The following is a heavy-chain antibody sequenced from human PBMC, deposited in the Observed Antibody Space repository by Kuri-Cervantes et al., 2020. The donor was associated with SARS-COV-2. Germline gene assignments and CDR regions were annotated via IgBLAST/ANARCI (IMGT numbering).Heavy chain of an antibody. CDR2: SFYSGST. D-gene: IGHD2-2*01. CDR3: ARATLVRYFDC. CDR1: GGSITSDYL. J-gene: IGHJ4*03. V-gene: IGHV4-39*01. Sequence: PFTVSGGSITSDYLWGWIRQPPGKGLEWIGNSFYSGSTFYNPSLKSRVTISVDTSKNQFSLELSSVTAADTAVYYCARATLVRYFDCLSQGTTVTVSS.